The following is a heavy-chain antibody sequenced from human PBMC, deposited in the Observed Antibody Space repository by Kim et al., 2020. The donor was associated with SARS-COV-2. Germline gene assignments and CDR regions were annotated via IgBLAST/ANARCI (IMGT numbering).Heavy chain of an antibody. J-gene: IGHJ4*02. CDR3: ARKVTDGY. Sequence: GGHTSYADSVKGRFIISRDNSKNTMYLQMNSLRAEDTAVYYCARKVTDGYWGQGTLVTVSS. V-gene: IGHV3-66*01. D-gene: IGHD4-4*01. CDR2: GGHT.